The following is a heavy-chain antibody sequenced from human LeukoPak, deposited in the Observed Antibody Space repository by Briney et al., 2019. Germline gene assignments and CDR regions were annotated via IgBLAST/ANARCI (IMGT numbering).Heavy chain of an antibody. J-gene: IGHJ4*02. CDR3: ASPSTSSSAYEY. V-gene: IGHV4-39*01. CDR2: INYNGNT. CDR1: GGSISGSSYY. Sequence: PSETLSLTFSVSGGSISGSSYYWGWIRQPPGKGLEWIGSINYNGNTYYNASLKSRVTISVDTSKNQFSLKLDSATAADTAVYYCASPSTSSSAYEYWGQGTLVTVSS. D-gene: IGHD6-6*01.